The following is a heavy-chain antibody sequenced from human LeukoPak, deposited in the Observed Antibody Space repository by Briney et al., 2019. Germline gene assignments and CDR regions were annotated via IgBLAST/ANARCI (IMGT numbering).Heavy chain of an antibody. V-gene: IGHV4-34*01. J-gene: IGHJ5*02. Sequence: TSETLSLTCAVYGGSFSGYYWSWIRQPPGKGLEWIGEINHSGSTNYNPSLKSRVTMSVDTSKNQFSLKLSSVTAADTAVYYCARDPGDSSSWYFERRVNWFDPWGQGTLVTVSS. D-gene: IGHD6-13*01. CDR3: ARDPGDSSSWYFERRVNWFDP. CDR2: INHSGST. CDR1: GGSFSGYY.